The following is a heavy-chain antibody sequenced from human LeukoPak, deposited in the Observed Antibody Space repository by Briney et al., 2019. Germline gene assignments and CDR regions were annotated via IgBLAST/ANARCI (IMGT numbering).Heavy chain of an antibody. CDR3: ARGQEDIVVVVAAHNSYLFAY. CDR1: GESFRGYY. Sequence: PSETLSLTCAVYGESFRGYYWSWIPQPPGKGLEWSGEINHSGRTNFNPTLKSRVTISVDTSKTQFSLKLSSVTAADTAVYYCARGQEDIVVVVAAHNSYLFAYWGQGTLVTVSS. V-gene: IGHV4-34*01. J-gene: IGHJ4*02. D-gene: IGHD2-15*01. CDR2: INHSGRT.